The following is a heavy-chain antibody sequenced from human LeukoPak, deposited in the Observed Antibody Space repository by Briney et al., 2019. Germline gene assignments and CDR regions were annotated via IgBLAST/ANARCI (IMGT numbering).Heavy chain of an antibody. D-gene: IGHD6-19*01. Sequence: GRSLRLSCTASGFTFGDYVMSWFRQAPGKGLEWVSYISSSSTMYYTDSVKGRFTISRDNAKKSLYLQMNSLRDEDTAVYFCASDHFGWSFDSWGQGTLVTVSS. CDR1: GFTFGDYV. J-gene: IGHJ4*02. CDR3: ASDHFGWSFDS. V-gene: IGHV3-69-1*01. CDR2: ISSSSTM.